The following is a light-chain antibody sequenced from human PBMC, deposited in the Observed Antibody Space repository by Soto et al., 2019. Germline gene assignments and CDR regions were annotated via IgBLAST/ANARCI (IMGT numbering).Light chain of an antibody. CDR3: QTWDTGIQV. CDR2: LNSDGTY. Sequence: QSVLTQSPSASASLGASVKLTCTLSSGHSTFAIAWHQQQPEKGPRYLMKLNSDGTYTRGDGFPDRFSGSSSGAERYLTISSLQSEDEADYYCQTWDTGIQVFGGGTKLTVL. CDR1: SGHSTFA. J-gene: IGLJ2*01. V-gene: IGLV4-69*01.